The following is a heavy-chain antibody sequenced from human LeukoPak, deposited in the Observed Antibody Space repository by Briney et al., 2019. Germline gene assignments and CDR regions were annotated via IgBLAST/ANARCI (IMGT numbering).Heavy chain of an antibody. J-gene: IGHJ4*02. CDR1: GASINSHY. D-gene: IGHD3-10*01. Sequence: SETLSLTCTVSGASINSHYWSFVRQPPGKGLEWIGYIYYSGSTYYNPSLKSRITISVDTSKNQFSLKLSSVTAADTAVYYCASYGSGSVLDYWGQGTLVPVSS. CDR2: IYYSGST. V-gene: IGHV4-59*06. CDR3: ASYGSGSVLDY.